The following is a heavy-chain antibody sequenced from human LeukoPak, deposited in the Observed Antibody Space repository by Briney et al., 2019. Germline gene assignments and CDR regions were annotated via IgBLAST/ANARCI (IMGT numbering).Heavy chain of an antibody. Sequence: GGSLRLSCVTSGFPFSSYWMTWVRQAPGKGLEWVANIKQDGSKKSYVDSVKGRFTISRDNAKNPLYLQMNSLRAEDTAIYYCTRVGYIDEGIDYWGQGTLVTVSS. CDR1: GFPFSSYW. V-gene: IGHV3-7*04. CDR3: TRVGYIDEGIDY. D-gene: IGHD5-24*01. CDR2: IKQDGSKK. J-gene: IGHJ4*02.